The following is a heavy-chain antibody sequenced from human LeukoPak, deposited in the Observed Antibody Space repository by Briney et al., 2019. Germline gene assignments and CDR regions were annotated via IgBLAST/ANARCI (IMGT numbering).Heavy chain of an antibody. D-gene: IGHD2-2*01. Sequence: PGGSLRLSCAATGFTVNTNYMSWVRQAPGKGLEWVSGINWNGGSTGYADSVKGRFTISRDNAKNSLYLQMNSLRAEDTALYHCARGYCSSTSCLNWFDPWGQGTLVTVSS. CDR1: GFTVNTNY. CDR3: ARGYCSSTSCLNWFDP. CDR2: INWNGGST. V-gene: IGHV3-20*01. J-gene: IGHJ5*02.